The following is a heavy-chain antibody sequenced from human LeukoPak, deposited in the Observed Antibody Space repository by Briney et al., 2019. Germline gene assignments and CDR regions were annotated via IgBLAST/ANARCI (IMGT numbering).Heavy chain of an antibody. J-gene: IGHJ4*02. D-gene: IGHD3-22*01. CDR1: GGTFSSYA. CDR2: IIPIFGTA. CDR3: ASTYYDSSGYYYGDLDY. Sequence: SVKVSCKASGGTFSSYAISWVRQAPGQGLEWMGRIIPIFGTANYAQKFQGGVTITTDESTSTAYMELSSLRSEDTAVYYCASTYYDSSGYYYGDLDYWGQGTLVTVSS. V-gene: IGHV1-69*05.